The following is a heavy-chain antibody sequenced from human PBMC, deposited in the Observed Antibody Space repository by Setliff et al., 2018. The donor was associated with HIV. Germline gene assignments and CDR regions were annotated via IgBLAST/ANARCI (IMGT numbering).Heavy chain of an antibody. J-gene: IGHJ4*02. CDR1: GFTLSNYW. V-gene: IGHV3-23*01. CDR3: AKDKGQKYADY. D-gene: IGHD3-10*01. CDR2: ISGSGGST. Sequence: PGGSLRLSCAASGFTLSNYWMHWVRQAPGKGLEWVSGISGSGGSTYYADSVKGRFTISRDNSKNKVYLQMNSLRAEDTAVYYCAKDKGQKYADYWGQGTMVTVSS.